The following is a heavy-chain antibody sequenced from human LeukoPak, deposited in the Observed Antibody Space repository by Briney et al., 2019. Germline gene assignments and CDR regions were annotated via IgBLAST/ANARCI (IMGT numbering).Heavy chain of an antibody. D-gene: IGHD2-21*02. Sequence: SVKVSCKASGGTFSSYAISWVRQAPGQGLEWMGGIIPIFGTANYAQKFQGRVTITTDESTSTAYMELSSLRSEDTAVYYCARDRGVSAYCGGDCYLWGQGTLVTASS. V-gene: IGHV1-69*05. CDR2: IIPIFGTA. J-gene: IGHJ5*02. CDR1: GGTFSSYA. CDR3: ARDRGVSAYCGGDCYL.